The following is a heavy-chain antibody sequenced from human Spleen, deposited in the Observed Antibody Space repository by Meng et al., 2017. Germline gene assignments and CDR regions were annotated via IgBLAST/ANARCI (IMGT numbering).Heavy chain of an antibody. J-gene: IGHJ4*02. D-gene: IGHD2/OR15-2a*01. CDR2: INHRGDT. V-gene: IGHV4-34*01. CDR3: ARTRVLYYFDQ. Sequence: QVQLQQWGAGLLKPSETLSLTCAVYGGSFSGYYWSWIRQPPGKGLEWIGEINHRGDTKHNPSLRGRVTISVDTSKNQFSLKLNSVTAADTAAYYCARTRVLYYFDQWGQGTLVTVSS. CDR1: GGSFSGYY.